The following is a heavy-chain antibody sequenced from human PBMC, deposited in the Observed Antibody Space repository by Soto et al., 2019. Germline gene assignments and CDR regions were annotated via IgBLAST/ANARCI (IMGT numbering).Heavy chain of an antibody. CDR1: GFTFNSYA. CDR2: ISSYGADT. V-gene: IGHV3-64D*06. Sequence: GGSLRLSCSASGFTFNSYAMHWVRQAPGKGLEFVSAISSYGADTYYADSVKGRFAISRDNSKNTLYLQMSSLRAEDTALYYCVKEGYMRSDWYGQFDYWGQXALVTVSS. D-gene: IGHD6-19*01. J-gene: IGHJ4*02. CDR3: VKEGYMRSDWYGQFDY.